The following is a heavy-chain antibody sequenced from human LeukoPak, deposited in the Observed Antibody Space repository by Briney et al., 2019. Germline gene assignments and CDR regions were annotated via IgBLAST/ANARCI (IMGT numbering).Heavy chain of an antibody. D-gene: IGHD2-15*01. Sequence: SETLSLTCAVYGGSFSGYYWSWIRQPPGKGLEWIGEINHSGSTNYNPSLKSRVTISVDTSKNQLSLKLSSVTAADTAVYYCARVAGLNDYWGQGTLVTVSS. CDR1: GGSFSGYY. V-gene: IGHV4-34*01. J-gene: IGHJ4*02. CDR3: ARVAGLNDY. CDR2: INHSGST.